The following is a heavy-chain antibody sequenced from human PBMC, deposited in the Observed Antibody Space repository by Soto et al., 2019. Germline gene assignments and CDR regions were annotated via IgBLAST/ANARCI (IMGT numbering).Heavy chain of an antibody. CDR1: GDTFSSYG. Sequence: SVNVACKASGDTFSSYGGSWVLQSPVQGLEEMGGSIPVFGTEKYAQKFKGRVTITADESTSTAYMELSSLRSEDTAVYYCATDDSGGNPYYFDYWGQ. V-gene: IGHV1-69*13. CDR3: ATDDSGGNPYYFDY. J-gene: IGHJ4*01. CDR2: SIPVFGTE. D-gene: IGHD4-17*01.